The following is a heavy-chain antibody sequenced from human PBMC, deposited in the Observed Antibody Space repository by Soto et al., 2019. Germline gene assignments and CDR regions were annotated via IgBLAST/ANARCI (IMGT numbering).Heavy chain of an antibody. CDR3: ARAMTRGYSTMWPLDY. Sequence: GVSLRLSCAASGLHFSSNSMSWVRQTPGKGLEWVSVISGSGDFTFYADSVKGRFTISRDNSKNTLYLQMNTLRAEDTAVYYCARAMTRGYSTMWPLDYWGQGTLVTVSS. CDR2: ISGSGDFT. D-gene: IGHD1-26*01. V-gene: IGHV3-23*01. CDR1: GLHFSSNS. J-gene: IGHJ4*02.